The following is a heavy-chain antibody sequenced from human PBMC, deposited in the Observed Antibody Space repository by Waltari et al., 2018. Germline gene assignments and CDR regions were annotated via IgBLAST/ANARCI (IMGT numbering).Heavy chain of an antibody. CDR1: GYSTSSGSY. CDR2: LYHSGST. V-gene: IGHV4-38-2*01. J-gene: IGHJ4*02. D-gene: IGHD3-10*01. Sequence: QVQLQESGPGLVKPSVPLSLTCALSGYSTSSGSYWGWTRQPPGKGLEWIGRLYHSGSTDNNPSLKSRVTISGDTSKNQFSLKLSSVTAADTAVYYCAGHTWSMVQGAKTEFDYWGQGTLVTVSS. CDR3: AGHTWSMVQGAKTEFDY.